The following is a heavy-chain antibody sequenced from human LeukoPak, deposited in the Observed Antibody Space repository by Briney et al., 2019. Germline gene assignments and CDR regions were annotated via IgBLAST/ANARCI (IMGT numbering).Heavy chain of an antibody. CDR1: GGSFSGYY. Sequence: SETLSLTCAVYGGSFSGYYWSWIRQPPGKGLEWIGEINHSGSTNYNPSLKSRVTISVDTSKNQFSLKLSSVTAADTAVYYCARGPHNRIAVARGWYFDLWGRGTLVTVSS. CDR2: INHSGST. V-gene: IGHV4-34*01. D-gene: IGHD6-19*01. CDR3: ARGPHNRIAVARGWYFDL. J-gene: IGHJ2*01.